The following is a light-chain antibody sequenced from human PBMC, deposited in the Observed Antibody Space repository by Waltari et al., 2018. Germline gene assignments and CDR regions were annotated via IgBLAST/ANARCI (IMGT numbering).Light chain of an antibody. CDR3: QTWGNGFRI. CDR2: VNSDASH. V-gene: IGLV4-69*01. Sequence: QLVLTQSPSASASLGASVKLTCTLSSGYSGFAITWHQQQPEKGPRYLMKVNSDASHTRGDGIPDRFSASTSGAERHLTISSLQSEDEADYYCQTWGNGFRIFGGGTKLTV. CDR1: SGYSGFA. J-gene: IGLJ2*01.